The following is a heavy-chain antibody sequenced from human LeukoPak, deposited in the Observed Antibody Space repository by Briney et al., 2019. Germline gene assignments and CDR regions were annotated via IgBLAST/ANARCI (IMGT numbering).Heavy chain of an antibody. CDR3: AGGRAVTTGDYY. V-gene: IGHV4-4*07. Sequence: SETLSLTCTVSGGSINNYWSWIRQPAGKGLEWIGRIFSSGSTVYHPSLKSRVTMSVDTSRNSFSLKLTSVTAADTAVYYGAGGRAVTTGDYYWGQGTLVTVSS. D-gene: IGHD4-17*01. J-gene: IGHJ4*02. CDR1: GGSINNY. CDR2: IFSSGST.